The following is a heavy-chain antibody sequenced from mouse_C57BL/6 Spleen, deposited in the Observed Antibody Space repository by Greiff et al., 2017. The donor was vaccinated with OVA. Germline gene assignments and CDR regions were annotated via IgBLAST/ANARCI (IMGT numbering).Heavy chain of an antibody. D-gene: IGHD1-1*01. V-gene: IGHV1-80*01. Sequence: QVQLKESGAELVKPGASVKISCKASGYAFSSYWMNWVKQRPGKGLEWIGQIYPGDGDTNYNGKFKGKATLTADKSSSTAYMQLSSLTSEDSAVYFCARENPYYGSSHWYFDVWGTGTTVTVSS. CDR2: IYPGDGDT. CDR1: GYAFSSYW. J-gene: IGHJ1*03. CDR3: ARENPYYGSSHWYFDV.